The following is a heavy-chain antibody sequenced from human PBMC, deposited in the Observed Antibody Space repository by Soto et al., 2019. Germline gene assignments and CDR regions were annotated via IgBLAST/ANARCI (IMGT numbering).Heavy chain of an antibody. CDR3: ARDRTMITFGGLGIIDY. D-gene: IGHD3-16*01. CDR1: GYNFANYW. J-gene: IGHJ4*02. V-gene: IGHV5-51*01. Sequence: GESLKISCKGSGYNFANYWIGWVRQMPGKGLEWMGIIYPGNSDTRYSPSFQGQVTISADTSISTAYLEWSSLKASDTAIYYCARDRTMITFGGLGIIDYWGQGTLVTVSS. CDR2: IYPGNSDT.